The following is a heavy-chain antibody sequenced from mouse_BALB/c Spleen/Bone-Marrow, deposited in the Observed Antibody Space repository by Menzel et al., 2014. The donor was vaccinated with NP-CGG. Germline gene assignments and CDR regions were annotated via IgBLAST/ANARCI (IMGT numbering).Heavy chain of an antibody. CDR1: GFTFSNFA. J-gene: IGHJ2*01. CDR2: ISSGGSA. V-gene: IGHV5-6-5*01. CDR3: ARGYDYDFDY. D-gene: IGHD2-4*01. Sequence: EVQGVESGGGLVKPGGSLKLSCAASGFTFSNFAMPWVRQTPDKRLEWVASISSGGSAYYPDSVKGRLSISRDNARDILFLQMSSLRSEDTAMYYCARGYDYDFDYWGQGTTLTVSS.